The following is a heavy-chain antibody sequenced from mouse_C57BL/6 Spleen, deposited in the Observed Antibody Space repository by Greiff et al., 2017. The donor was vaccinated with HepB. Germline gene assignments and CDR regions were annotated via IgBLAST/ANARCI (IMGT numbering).Heavy chain of an antibody. V-gene: IGHV5-9-1*02. CDR1: GFTFSSYA. CDR3: TRKEWAYAMDY. CDR2: ISSGGDHI. Sequence: DVMLVESGEGLVKPGGSLKLSCAASGFTFSSYAMSWVRQTPEKRLEWVAYISSGGDHIYYADTVKGRFTISRDNARNTLYLQMSSLKSEDTAMYYCTRKEWAYAMDYWGQGTSVTVSS. J-gene: IGHJ4*01.